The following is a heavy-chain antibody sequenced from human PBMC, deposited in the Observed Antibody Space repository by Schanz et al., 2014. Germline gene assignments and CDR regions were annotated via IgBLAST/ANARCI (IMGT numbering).Heavy chain of an antibody. D-gene: IGHD1-1*01. CDR1: GFTFSSYW. V-gene: IGHV3-74*02. CDR2: INSVGSNT. CDR3: ARGRVLES. J-gene: IGHJ5*02. Sequence: EVQLAESGGGLVQPGGSLRLSCAASGFTFSSYWMHWVRQVPGKGLVWVSRINSVGSNTDYADSVTGRFTISRDNAKNSLFLQMNSLRPEDTAVYYCARGRVLESWGQGTLVTVSS.